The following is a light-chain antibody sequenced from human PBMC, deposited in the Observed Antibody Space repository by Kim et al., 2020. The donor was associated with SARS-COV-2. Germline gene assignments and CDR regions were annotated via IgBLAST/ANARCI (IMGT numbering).Light chain of an antibody. CDR3: QQYSDYPIT. CDR2: DAS. J-gene: IGKJ5*01. CDR1: QTVSGW. V-gene: IGKV1-5*01. Sequence: GDRVTIPCRASQTVSGWLAWYQQKPGKAPTLLIYDASNLESGVPSRFSGSGSGTEFTLTISSLQPDDFATYYCQQYSDYPITFGQGTRLEIK.